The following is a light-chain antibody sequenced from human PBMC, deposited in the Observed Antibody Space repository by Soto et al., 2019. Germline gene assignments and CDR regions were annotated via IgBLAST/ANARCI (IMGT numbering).Light chain of an antibody. Sequence: EIVLTQSPATLSLSPGERATLSCRASQSVSSYLAWYQQKPGQAPRLLIYDASNRAPGIPARFSGSGSGTDFTLTISSLEPEDSAVYYCQQRSNWPPIWTFGQGTKVEIK. V-gene: IGKV3-11*01. CDR3: QQRSNWPPIWT. CDR1: QSVSSY. J-gene: IGKJ1*01. CDR2: DAS.